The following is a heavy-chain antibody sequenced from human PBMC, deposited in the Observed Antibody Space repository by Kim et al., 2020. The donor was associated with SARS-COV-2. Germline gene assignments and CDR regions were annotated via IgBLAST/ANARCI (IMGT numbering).Heavy chain of an antibody. CDR1: GFIFGDYV. J-gene: IGHJ6*03. CDR3: TREGGSTGSTNNRSYYMYV. CDR2: IICNTYGGTT. Sequence: GGSLRLSCSASGFIFGDYVMSWVSKAPGKGREWVSFIICNTYGGTTEYAASVKGRFTISRADSKSIDYLQMNSLKTEDTAMYYCTREGGSTGSTNNRSYYMYVWGKGTTVTGSS. D-gene: IGHD2-2*01. V-gene: IGHV3-49*04.